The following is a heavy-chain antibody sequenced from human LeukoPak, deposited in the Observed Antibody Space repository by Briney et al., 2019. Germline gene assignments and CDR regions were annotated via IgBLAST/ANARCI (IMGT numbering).Heavy chain of an antibody. CDR1: GGSFSNYY. J-gene: IGHJ4*02. CDR3: ARDRGGYTYSHDY. D-gene: IGHD5-18*01. CDR2: IYYSGST. Sequence: SETLSLTCAVYGGSFSNYYWNWIRQPPGKGLEWIGYIYYSGSTNYNPSLKSRVTISMDKSKNQLSLKLNFVTAADTAVYYCARDRGGYTYSHDYWGQGTLVTVSS. V-gene: IGHV4-59*12.